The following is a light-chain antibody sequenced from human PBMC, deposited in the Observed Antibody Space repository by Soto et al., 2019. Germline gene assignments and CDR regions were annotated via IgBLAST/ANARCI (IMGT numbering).Light chain of an antibody. V-gene: IGLV2-14*01. Sequence: ALTQPASVSGSPGQSITISCTGTSSDVGGYDYVSWYQHHPGKAPKLMIYKVSNRPSGVSNRFSGSKSGNTASLTISGVQAEDEADYYCSSYTSSTARVFGTGTKVT. CDR1: SSDVGGYDY. J-gene: IGLJ1*01. CDR2: KVS. CDR3: SSYTSSTARV.